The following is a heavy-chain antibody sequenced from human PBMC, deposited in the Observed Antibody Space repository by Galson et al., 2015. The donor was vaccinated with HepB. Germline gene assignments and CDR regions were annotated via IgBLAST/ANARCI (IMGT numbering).Heavy chain of an antibody. J-gene: IGHJ3*02. D-gene: IGHD3-22*01. CDR1: GYSFTSYW. CDR2: IYPGDSDT. CDR3: ARLHHAGYYYDSSSAFDI. Sequence: QSGAEVKKPGESLKISCKGSGYSFTSYWIGWVRQMPGKGLEWMGIIYPGDSDTRYSPSFQGQVTISADKSISTAYLQWSNLKASDTAMYYCARLHHAGYYYDSSSAFDIWGQGTMVTVSS. V-gene: IGHV5-51*01.